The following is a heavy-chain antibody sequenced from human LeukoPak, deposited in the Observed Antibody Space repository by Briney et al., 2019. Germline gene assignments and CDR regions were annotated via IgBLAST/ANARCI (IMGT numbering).Heavy chain of an antibody. CDR1: GFDFSSNW. V-gene: IGHV3-74*01. CDR3: AKDHYWSIDY. D-gene: IGHD3-3*01. Sequence: GGSLRLSCAASGFDFSSNWMHWVRHAPGQGLVWVSRVKGDGISTNYADSVKGRFTISRDIAKNTLYLQMNSLRAEDTGVYYCAKDHYWSIDYWGRGTLVTVSS. CDR2: VKGDGIST. J-gene: IGHJ4*02.